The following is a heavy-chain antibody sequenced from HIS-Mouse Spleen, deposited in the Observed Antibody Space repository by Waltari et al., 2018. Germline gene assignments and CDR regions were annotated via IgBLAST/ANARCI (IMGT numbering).Heavy chain of an antibody. CDR1: GGSISSSY. CDR2: IYYSGST. J-gene: IGHJ3*02. V-gene: IGHV4-59*08. D-gene: IGHD7-27*01. Sequence: QVQLQESGPGLVKPSETLSLPCTVPGGSISSSYWSWFRQPPGKGLEWIGYIYYSGSTNYNPSLKSRVTISVDTSKNQFSLKLSSVTAADTAVYYCARHGGDWGPAEGDDAFDIWGQGTMVTVSS. CDR3: ARHGGDWGPAEGDDAFDI.